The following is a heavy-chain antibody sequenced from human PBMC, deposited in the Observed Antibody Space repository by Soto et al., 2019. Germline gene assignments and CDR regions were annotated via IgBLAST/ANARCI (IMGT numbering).Heavy chain of an antibody. CDR3: ARQSNWGFGGFDY. J-gene: IGHJ4*02. CDR2: INPNSGGT. D-gene: IGHD7-27*01. CDR1: GYTFTGYY. V-gene: IGHV1-2*04. Sequence: QVPLVQSGAEVKKPGASVKVSCKASGYTFTGYYMHWVRQAPGQGLEWMGWINPNSGGTNYAQKFQGWVTMTRDTSISTAYMELSRLRSDDTAVYYCARQSNWGFGGFDYWGQGTLVTVSS.